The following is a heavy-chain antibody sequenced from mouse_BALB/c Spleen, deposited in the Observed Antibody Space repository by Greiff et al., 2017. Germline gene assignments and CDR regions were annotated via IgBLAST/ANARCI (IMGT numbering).Heavy chain of an antibody. D-gene: IGHD1-1*01. Sequence: QVQLKESGAELMKPGASVKISCKATGYTFSSYWIEWVKQRPGHGLEWIGEILPGSGSTNYNEKFKGKATFTADTSSNTAYMQLSSLTSEDSAVYSCDAVFITTVVATRDFAYWGQGTLVTVSA. CDR3: DAVFITTVVATRDFAY. CDR1: GYTFSSYW. V-gene: IGHV1-9*01. J-gene: IGHJ3*01. CDR2: ILPGSGST.